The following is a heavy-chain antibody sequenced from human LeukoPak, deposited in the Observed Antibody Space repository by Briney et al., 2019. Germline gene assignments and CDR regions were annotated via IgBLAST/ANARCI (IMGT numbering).Heavy chain of an antibody. J-gene: IGHJ6*03. CDR1: GFTFSSYW. Sequence: GGSLRLSCAASGFTFSSYWMSWVRQAPGKGLEWVANIKQDGSEKYYVDSVKGRFTISRNNAKNSLYLQMNSLRAEDTAVYYCAREGLYYYDSSGYYGYYYYMDVWGKGTTVTNSS. D-gene: IGHD3-22*01. CDR3: AREGLYYYDSSGYYGYYYYMDV. V-gene: IGHV3-7*01. CDR2: IKQDGSEK.